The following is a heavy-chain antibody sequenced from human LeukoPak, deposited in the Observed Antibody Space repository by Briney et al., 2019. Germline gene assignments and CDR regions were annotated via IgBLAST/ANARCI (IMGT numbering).Heavy chain of an antibody. D-gene: IGHD3-22*01. Sequence: GGCLRLSCSASVFTFRSYDMHWVRKAPCEGLEWVEVIWYDGSDKYYADSVKGRFTISRDNSKNTLYLQMNSLRAEDTAVYYCARDSPSMIVALFDYWGQGTLVTVSS. CDR3: ARDSPSMIVALFDY. CDR2: IWYDGSDK. J-gene: IGHJ4*02. V-gene: IGHV3-33*01. CDR1: VFTFRSYD.